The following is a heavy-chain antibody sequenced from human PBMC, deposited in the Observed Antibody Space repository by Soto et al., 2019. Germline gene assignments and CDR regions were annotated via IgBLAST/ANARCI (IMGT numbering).Heavy chain of an antibody. D-gene: IGHD1-26*01. CDR3: ARGGGPYDYYAMDV. Sequence: GGSLRLSCAASGFIFSNHWMSWVRQAPGKGLDWVANINQDGSEKYYVDSVKGRFTISRDNAKNSLYLQMNSLRAEDTAVYYCARGGGPYDYYAMDVWGQGTTVTVS. V-gene: IGHV3-7*03. CDR1: GFIFSNHW. J-gene: IGHJ6*02. CDR2: INQDGSEK.